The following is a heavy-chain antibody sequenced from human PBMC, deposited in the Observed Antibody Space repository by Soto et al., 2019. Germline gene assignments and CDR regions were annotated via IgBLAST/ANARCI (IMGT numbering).Heavy chain of an antibody. D-gene: IGHD2-2*02. J-gene: IGHJ3*02. CDR2: ISSSSSYI. V-gene: IGHV3-21*01. CDR1: GFTFSSYS. Sequence: EVQLVESGGGLVKPGGSLRLSCAASGFTFSSYSMNWVRQAPGKGLEWVSSISSSSSYIYYADSVKGRFTISRDNAKNSLYLKMNSLRAEDTAVYYCARPPISEDAFDIWGQGTMVTVSS. CDR3: ARPPISEDAFDI.